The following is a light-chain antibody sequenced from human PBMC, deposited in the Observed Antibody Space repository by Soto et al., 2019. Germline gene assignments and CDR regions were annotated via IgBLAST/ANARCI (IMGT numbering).Light chain of an antibody. V-gene: IGLV2-23*01. Sequence: QSALTQPASVSGSPGQSITISCTGTSSDVGSYNLVSWYQQHPGKAPKLMIYEGSKRPSGVSNRFSGSKSGNTASLTISGLKAEDEADYYCCSYAGGSTWVFGGGTKLTVL. CDR3: CSYAGGSTWV. J-gene: IGLJ3*02. CDR2: EGS. CDR1: SSDVGSYNL.